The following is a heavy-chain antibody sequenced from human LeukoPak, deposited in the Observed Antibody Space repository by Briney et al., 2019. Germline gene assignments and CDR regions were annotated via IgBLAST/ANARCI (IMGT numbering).Heavy chain of an antibody. CDR3: AKEDCSAGGFYYSYFDS. J-gene: IGHJ4*02. CDR2: ISVPGGNT. CDR1: GFTFSTYA. Sequence: GGSLRLSCAASGFTFSTYAMTWVRQAPGKALEWVSLISVPGGNTYYADSVKGRFTISRDNSKNTLYLQMNSLRAEDTAVYYCAKEDCSAGGFYYSYFDSWGQGVLVTVSP. V-gene: IGHV3-23*01. D-gene: IGHD2-15*01.